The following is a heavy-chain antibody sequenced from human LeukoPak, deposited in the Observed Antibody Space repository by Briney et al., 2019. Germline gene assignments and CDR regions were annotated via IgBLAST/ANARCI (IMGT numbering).Heavy chain of an antibody. CDR1: GYSISSGYY. CDR3: ARTYSNSPDY. CDR2: VYHGGST. J-gene: IGHJ4*02. V-gene: IGHV4-38-2*02. Sequence: SGTLSLTCTVSGYSISSGYYWGWIRQPPGTGLEWIGSVYHGGSTYYNPSLKSRVTISVDTSKNQFSLRLSSVTAADTAVYYCARTYSNSPDYWGQGTLVTVSS. D-gene: IGHD6-6*01.